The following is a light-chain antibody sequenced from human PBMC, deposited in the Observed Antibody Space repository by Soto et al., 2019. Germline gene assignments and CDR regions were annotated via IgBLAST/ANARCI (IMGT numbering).Light chain of an antibody. Sequence: DVVMTQSPDSLPVSLGERATINCKSSQSVLYSSNNKNYLAWYQQRPGQPPKLLIYWASTRESGVPDRFSGSGSGTDFTLTISSLQAEDVAVYYCQQYLSTPHTFGQGTKLEIK. CDR1: QSVLYSSNNKNY. CDR2: WAS. CDR3: QQYLSTPHT. J-gene: IGKJ2*01. V-gene: IGKV4-1*01.